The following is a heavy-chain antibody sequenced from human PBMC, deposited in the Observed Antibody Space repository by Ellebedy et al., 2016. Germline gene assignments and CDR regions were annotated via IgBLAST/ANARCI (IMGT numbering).Heavy chain of an antibody. CDR1: GGTFSSYA. D-gene: IGHD2-15*01. CDR2: INPSGGST. CDR3: ASEGSRQH. Sequence: ASVKVSXXASGGTFSSYAISWVRQAPGQGLEWMGIINPSGGSTSYAQKFQGRVTMTTDTSTSTAYMELRSLRSDDTAVYYCASEGSRQHWGQGTLVTVSS. J-gene: IGHJ1*01. V-gene: IGHV1-46*01.